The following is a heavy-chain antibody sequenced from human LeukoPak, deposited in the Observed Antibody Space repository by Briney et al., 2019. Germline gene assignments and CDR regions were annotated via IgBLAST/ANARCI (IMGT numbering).Heavy chain of an antibody. Sequence: SETLSLACTVSGGSISSYYWSWIRQPPGKGLEWIGYIYYSGSTNYNPSLKSRVTISVDTSKNQFSLKLSSVTAADTAVYYCARHYYYYYMDVWGKGTTVTVSS. V-gene: IGHV4-59*01. CDR3: ARHYYYYYMDV. J-gene: IGHJ6*03. CDR1: GGSISSYY. CDR2: IYYSGST.